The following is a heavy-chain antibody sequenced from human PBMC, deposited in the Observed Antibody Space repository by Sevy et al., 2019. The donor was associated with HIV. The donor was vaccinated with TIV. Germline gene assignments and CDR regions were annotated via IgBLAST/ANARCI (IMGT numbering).Heavy chain of an antibody. D-gene: IGHD3-22*01. J-gene: IGHJ4*02. V-gene: IGHV3-23*01. CDR3: AKDGDNYDSSVDYLNYFDY. CDR1: GFTFSSYA. CDR2: ISGSASST. Sequence: GGSLRLSCAASGFTFSSYAMSWVRQAPGKGLEWVSAISGSASSTYYADSVKGRFTISRDNSTDTLYVLLNSLRAEDIAVYYCAKDGDNYDSSVDYLNYFDYWGQGTLVTVSS.